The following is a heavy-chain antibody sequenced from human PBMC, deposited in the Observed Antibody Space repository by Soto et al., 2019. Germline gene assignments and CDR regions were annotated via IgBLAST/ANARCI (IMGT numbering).Heavy chain of an antibody. CDR3: ARDLQDRFDY. CDR1: GGSFSGYY. J-gene: IGHJ4*02. V-gene: IGHV4-34*01. CDR2: INHSGST. Sequence: SETLSLTCAVYGGSFSGYYCSWIRQPPGKGLEWIGEINHSGSTNYNPSLKSRVTISVDTSKNQFSLKLSSVTAADTAVYYCARDLQDRFDYWGQGKLVTVSS.